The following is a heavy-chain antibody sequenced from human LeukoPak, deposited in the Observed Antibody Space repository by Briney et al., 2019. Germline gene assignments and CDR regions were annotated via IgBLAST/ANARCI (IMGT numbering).Heavy chain of an antibody. CDR1: GFTFSSYG. CDR3: ARGYYSLGYFDY. V-gene: IGHV3-48*02. J-gene: IGHJ4*02. CDR2: ISSSNHAI. Sequence: RGSLRLSCAASGFTFSSYGMHWVRQAPGKGLEWLSYISSSNHAIYYADSVKGRFTISRDNAKNSLFLQMNSLRDEDTAVYYCARGYYSLGYFDYWGQGALVTVSS. D-gene: IGHD3-22*01.